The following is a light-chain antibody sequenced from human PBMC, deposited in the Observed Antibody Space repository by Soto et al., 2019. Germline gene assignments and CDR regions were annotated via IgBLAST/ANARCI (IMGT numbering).Light chain of an antibody. V-gene: IGKV3-20*01. J-gene: IGKJ1*01. Sequence: EIVLTQTPGTLSLSPGERAARSCRASQSVSSGHLAWYQQKPGQAPRLLISGASSRATGIPDRFSGSGSGTDFTLTISRLEPEDFAIYFCQQYGSSPGTFGQGTKVDIK. CDR2: GAS. CDR1: QSVSSGH. CDR3: QQYGSSPGT.